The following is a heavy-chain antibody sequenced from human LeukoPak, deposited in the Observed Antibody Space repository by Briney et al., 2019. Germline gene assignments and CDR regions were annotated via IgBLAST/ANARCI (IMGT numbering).Heavy chain of an antibody. V-gene: IGHV7-4-1*02. CDR2: INTNTGNP. CDR1: GYTFTSYA. CDR3: ARSIRPKAVAGYYYYMDV. J-gene: IGHJ6*03. Sequence: GASVKVSCKASGYTFTSYAMNWVRQAPGQGLEWMGWINTNTGNPTYAQGFTGRFVFSLDTSISTAYLQISSLKAEDTAVYYCARSIRPKAVAGYYYYMDVWGKGTTVTVSS. D-gene: IGHD6-19*01.